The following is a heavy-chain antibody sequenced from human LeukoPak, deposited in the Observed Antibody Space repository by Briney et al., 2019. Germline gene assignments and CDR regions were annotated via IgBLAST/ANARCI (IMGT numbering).Heavy chain of an antibody. Sequence: GRSLRLSCEASGFTFTSHGFHWVRQAPGKGLEWVSAISGSGGSTYYADSVKGRFTISRDNSKNTLYLQMNSLRAEDTAVYYCAKDSRNDFWSGYYNLDYYYGMDVWGQGTTVTVSS. CDR2: ISGSGGST. CDR3: AKDSRNDFWSGYYNLDYYYGMDV. CDR1: GFTFTSHG. D-gene: IGHD3-3*01. J-gene: IGHJ6*02. V-gene: IGHV3-23*01.